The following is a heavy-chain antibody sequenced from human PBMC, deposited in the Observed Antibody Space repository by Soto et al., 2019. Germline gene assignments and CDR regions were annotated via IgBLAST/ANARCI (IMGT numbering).Heavy chain of an antibody. CDR1: GFTFDDYA. V-gene: IGHV3-9*01. CDR2: ISWNSGSI. Sequence: PGGSVRLSCAASGFTFDDYAMHWVRQAPGKGLEWVSGISWNSGSIGYADSVKGRFTISRDNAKNSLYLQMNSLRAEDTALYYCAKAPRSSSWYAGAFDIWGQGTMVTVS. J-gene: IGHJ3*02. CDR3: AKAPRSSSWYAGAFDI. D-gene: IGHD6-13*01.